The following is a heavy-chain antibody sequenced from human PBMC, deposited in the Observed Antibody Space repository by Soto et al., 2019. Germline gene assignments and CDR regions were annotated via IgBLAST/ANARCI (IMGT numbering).Heavy chain of an antibody. CDR1: GFTFSSYE. Sequence: GGSLRLSCAASGFTFSSYEMNWVRQAPGKGLEWVSYISSSGSTIYYADSVKGRFTISRDNAKNSLYLQMNSLRAEGTAVYYCARAVVTAMPYYYYYGMDVWGRGTTVTVS. D-gene: IGHD2-21*02. CDR3: ARAVVTAMPYYYYYGMDV. J-gene: IGHJ6*02. CDR2: ISSSGSTI. V-gene: IGHV3-48*03.